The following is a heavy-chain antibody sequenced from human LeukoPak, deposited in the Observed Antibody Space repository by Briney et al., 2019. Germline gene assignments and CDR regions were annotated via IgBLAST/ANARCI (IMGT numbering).Heavy chain of an antibody. D-gene: IGHD6-6*01. CDR2: IIPIFGTA. Sequence: SVKVSCKASGGAFSSYAISWVRQAPGQGLEWMGRIIPIFGTANYAQKFQGRVTITTDGSTSTAYMELSSLRSEDTAVYYCARGLGEYSSSSDYWGQGTLVTVSS. J-gene: IGHJ4*02. CDR1: GGAFSSYA. CDR3: ARGLGEYSSSSDY. V-gene: IGHV1-69*05.